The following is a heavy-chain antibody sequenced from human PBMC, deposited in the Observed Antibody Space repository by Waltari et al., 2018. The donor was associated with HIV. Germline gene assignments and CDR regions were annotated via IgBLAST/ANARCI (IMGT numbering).Heavy chain of an antibody. CDR3: ARDPRSSGYYGMDV. V-gene: IGHV3-53*01. CDR2: IYSGGST. J-gene: IGHJ6*02. D-gene: IGHD1-26*01. Sequence: EVQLVDSGGGLIEPGGSLRPSCAASGFTIMDHYMGWVRQAPGKGLEWVSVIYSGGSTYYADSVKGRFTISRDNSKNTLSLHMNSLRAEDTAVYYCARDPRSSGYYGMDVWGQGATVTVSS. CDR1: GFTIMDHY.